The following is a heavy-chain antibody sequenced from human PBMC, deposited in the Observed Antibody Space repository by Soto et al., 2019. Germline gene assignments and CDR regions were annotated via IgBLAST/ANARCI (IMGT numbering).Heavy chain of an antibody. J-gene: IGHJ4*02. CDR3: ARDVPLFDWFINPDY. CDR2: ISAYNGNT. D-gene: IGHD3-9*01. CDR1: GYTFTSYG. V-gene: IGHV1-18*01. Sequence: QVQLVQSGAEVKKPGASVKVSCKASGYTFTSYGISWMRQAPGQRLEWMGWISAYNGNTNYAQKLQGRVTMTTDPSTSTAYMELRSLRSDDTAVYYCARDVPLFDWFINPDYWCQGTLVTVSS.